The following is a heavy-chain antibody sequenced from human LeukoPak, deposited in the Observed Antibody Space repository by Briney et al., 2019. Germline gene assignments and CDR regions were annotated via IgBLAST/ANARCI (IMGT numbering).Heavy chain of an antibody. CDR1: GDFFSGGTSD. V-gene: IGHV4-39*07. J-gene: IGHJ4*02. CDR3: ARALSLDY. CDR2: IYYRGST. Sequence: PSETLSLTCSVTGDFFSGGTSDWAWIRQPPGKGLEWIGNIYYRGSTHYSPSLESRVTISVDTSENQFSLKLSSVTAADTAVYYCARALSLDYWGQGTLVTVSS.